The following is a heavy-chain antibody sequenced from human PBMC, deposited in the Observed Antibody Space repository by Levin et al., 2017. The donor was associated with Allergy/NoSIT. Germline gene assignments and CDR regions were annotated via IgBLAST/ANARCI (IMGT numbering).Heavy chain of an antibody. D-gene: IGHD6-13*01. Sequence: SQTLSLTCAVYGGSFSDSYWSWIRQPPGKGLEWVAEINHSGSTNYNPSLKNRVTISVDTSKNQFSLNLSSVTAADTAVYYCAGELASIPAGGTFDIWGQGTMVTVSS. V-gene: IGHV4-34*01. CDR2: INHSGST. CDR3: AGELASIPAGGTFDI. CDR1: GGSFSDSY. J-gene: IGHJ3*02.